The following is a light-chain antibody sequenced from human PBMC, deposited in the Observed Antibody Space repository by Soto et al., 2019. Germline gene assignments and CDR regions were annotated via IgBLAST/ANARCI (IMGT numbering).Light chain of an antibody. V-gene: IGLV2-14*01. CDR1: SSNIGSNT. CDR3: SSYTSSSLYV. CDR2: DVS. Sequence: QAVVTQPPSASGTPGQRVTISCSGSSSNIGSNTVNWYQQLPGKAPKLMIYDVSDRPSGVSNRFSGSKSGSTASLTISGLQAEDEADYYCSSYTSSSLYVFGTGTKLTVL. J-gene: IGLJ1*01.